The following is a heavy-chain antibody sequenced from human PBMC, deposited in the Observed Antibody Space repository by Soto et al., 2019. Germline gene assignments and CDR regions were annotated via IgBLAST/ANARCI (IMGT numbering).Heavy chain of an antibody. J-gene: IGHJ4*02. V-gene: IGHV3-23*01. Sequence: EVQLLESGGGLVQPGGSLKVACAASGFTFSSYAMSWVRQAPGKGLEWVSAISGSGGSTYYADSVKGRFTISRDNSKNTLDLQMNSLRAEDTAVYYCACPLRQYDYWGQGTLVTVSS. CDR3: ACPLRQYDY. D-gene: IGHD4-17*01. CDR1: GFTFSSYA. CDR2: ISGSGGST.